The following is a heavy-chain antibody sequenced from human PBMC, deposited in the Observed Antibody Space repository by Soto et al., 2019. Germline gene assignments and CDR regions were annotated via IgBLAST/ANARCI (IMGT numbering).Heavy chain of an antibody. Sequence: QVQLQESGPGLVKPSETLSLTCTVSGGSISSYYWSWIRQPPGKGLEWIGYIYYSGSTNYNPSLKSRVTISVDTSKNQFSLKLSSVTAADTAVYYCARGYCSGGTCYRFNFDNWGQGTLVTVSS. J-gene: IGHJ4*02. CDR1: GGSISSYY. CDR2: IYYSGST. D-gene: IGHD2-15*01. CDR3: ARGYCSGGTCYRFNFDN. V-gene: IGHV4-59*01.